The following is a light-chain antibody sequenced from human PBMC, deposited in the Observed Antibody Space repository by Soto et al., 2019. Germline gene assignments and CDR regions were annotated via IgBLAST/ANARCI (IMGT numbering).Light chain of an antibody. CDR2: DVI. J-gene: IGLJ1*01. CDR1: SSDVGGYNS. CDR3: SSSTRLNTFV. Sequence: QSALTQPASVSVSPGQSITISCTGSSSDVGGYNSVSWYQQHPGKAPKLIIYDVINRPSGVSNRFSGSKSGNTASLTISGLQAEDEAAYSCSSSTRLNTFVFGTGTKLTVL. V-gene: IGLV2-14*03.